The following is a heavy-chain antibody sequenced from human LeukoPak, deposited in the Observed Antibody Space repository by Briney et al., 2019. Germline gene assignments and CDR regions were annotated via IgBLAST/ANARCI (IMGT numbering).Heavy chain of an antibody. CDR1: GGSFSGYF. D-gene: IGHD3/OR15-3a*01. J-gene: IGHJ4*02. CDR3: ARGFGTQNIRWFDF. V-gene: IGHV4-34*01. Sequence: PSETLSLTCAVYGGSFSGYFWTWIRQPPGKGLEWIGEVDHSATINYNPSLKSRVTISVDTSKNQFSLKVKSVTAADTAVYFCARGFGTQNIRWFDFWGQETLVTVSS. CDR2: VDHSATI.